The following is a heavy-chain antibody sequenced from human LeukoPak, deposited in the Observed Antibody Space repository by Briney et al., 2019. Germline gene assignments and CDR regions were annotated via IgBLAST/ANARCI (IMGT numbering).Heavy chain of an antibody. D-gene: IGHD6-13*01. J-gene: IGHJ5*02. Sequence: GGSLRLSCAASGFTFSSYEMNWVRQAPGKGLEWVSYISSSGITIYHAGSVKGRFTISRDNAKNSLYLQMNSLRAEDTAVYYCARRVDSSSCCWFDPWGQGTLVTVSS. CDR1: GFTFSSYE. V-gene: IGHV3-48*03. CDR2: ISSSGITI. CDR3: ARRVDSSSCCWFDP.